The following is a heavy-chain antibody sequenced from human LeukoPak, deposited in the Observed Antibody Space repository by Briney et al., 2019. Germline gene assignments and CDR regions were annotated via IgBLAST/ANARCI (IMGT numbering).Heavy chain of an antibody. CDR3: TTDLWIQLWSYFDY. Sequence: GGSLRLSCAASGFTFSNAWMSWVRQAPGKGLGWVGRIKSKTDGGTTDYAAPVKGRFTISRDDSKNTLYLQMNSLKTEDTAVYYCTTDLWIQLWSYFDYWGQGTLVTVSS. CDR2: IKSKTDGGTT. D-gene: IGHD5-18*01. CDR1: GFTFSNAW. J-gene: IGHJ4*02. V-gene: IGHV3-15*01.